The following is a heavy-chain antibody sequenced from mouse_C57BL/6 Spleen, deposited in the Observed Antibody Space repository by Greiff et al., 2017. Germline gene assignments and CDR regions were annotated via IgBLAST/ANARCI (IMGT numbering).Heavy chain of an antibody. J-gene: IGHJ4*01. D-gene: IGHD4-1*01. CDR2: IDPEDGET. CDR3: ARPAGTSYYYAMDY. Sequence: VQLQQSGAELVKPGASVKLSCTASGFNIKDYYMHWVKQRTEQGLEWIGRIDPEDGETKYAPKFQGKATITANPSSNTAYLQLSILTSEDTAVYYWARPAGTSYYYAMDYWGQGTSVTVSS. V-gene: IGHV14-2*01. CDR1: GFNIKDYY.